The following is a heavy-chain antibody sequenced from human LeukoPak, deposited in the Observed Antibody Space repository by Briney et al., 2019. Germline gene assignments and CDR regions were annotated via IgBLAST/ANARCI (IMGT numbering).Heavy chain of an antibody. CDR1: GFTFDDYA. J-gene: IGHJ4*02. CDR3: AKGALGLRYFDWLSNPFDY. D-gene: IGHD3-9*01. Sequence: GGSLRLSCAASGFTFDDYAMHWVRQAPGKGLEWVSGISWNSGSIGYADSVKGRFTISRDNSKNTLYLQMNSLRAEDTAVYYCAKGALGLRYFDWLSNPFDYWGQGTLVTVSS. V-gene: IGHV3-9*01. CDR2: ISWNSGSI.